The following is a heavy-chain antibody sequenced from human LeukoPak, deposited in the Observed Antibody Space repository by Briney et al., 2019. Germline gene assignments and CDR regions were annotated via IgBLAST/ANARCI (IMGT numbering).Heavy chain of an antibody. CDR3: ARDSGYYGSGSFDY. CDR2: IYCSGST. CDR1: GGSISSSSYY. J-gene: IGHJ4*02. Sequence: SETLSLTCTVSGGSISSSSYYWGWIRQPPGKGLEWIGSIYCSGSTYYNPSLKSRVTISVDTSKNQFSLKLSSVTAADTAVYYCARDSGYYGSGSFDYWGQGTLVTVSS. D-gene: IGHD3-10*01. V-gene: IGHV4-39*07.